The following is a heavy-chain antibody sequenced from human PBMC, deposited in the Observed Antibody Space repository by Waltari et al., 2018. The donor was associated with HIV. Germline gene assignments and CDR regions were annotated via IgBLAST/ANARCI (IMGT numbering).Heavy chain of an antibody. D-gene: IGHD3-22*01. CDR2: INPTTGGT. V-gene: IGHV1-2*06. J-gene: IGHJ1*01. Sequence: QVQLVQSGAEVKKPGASVKVSCKASGYTFTGDYMHWVRQAPGQGLEWMGRINPTTGGTNYAQKVQGRGTMTSDTSISTAYRERSRLRSDDTALYYCARDLPYYYDSSGPEVQHWGQGTLVTVS. CDR3: ARDLPYYYDSSGPEVQH. CDR1: GYTFTGDY.